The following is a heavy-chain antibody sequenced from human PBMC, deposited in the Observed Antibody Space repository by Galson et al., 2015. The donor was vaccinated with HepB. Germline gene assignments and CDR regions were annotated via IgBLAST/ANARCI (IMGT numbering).Heavy chain of an antibody. CDR2: ISYDGSNK. CDR1: GFTFSSYA. D-gene: IGHD1-14*01. V-gene: IGHV3-30*04. CDR3: ASPETAGP. Sequence: SLRLSCAASGFTFSSYAMHWVRQAPGKGLEWVAVISYDGSNKYYADSVKGRFTISRDNSKNTLYLQMNSLRAEDTAVYYCASPETAGPWGQGTLVTVSS. J-gene: IGHJ5*02.